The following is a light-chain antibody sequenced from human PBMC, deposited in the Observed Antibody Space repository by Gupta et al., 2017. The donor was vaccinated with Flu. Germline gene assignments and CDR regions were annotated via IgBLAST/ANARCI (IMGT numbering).Light chain of an antibody. CDR1: QDISNL. J-gene: IGKJ1*01. CDR3: QHYDALPWT. V-gene: IGKV1-33*01. Sequence: DMQITQSPSSLSASVGDRVAINCQTSQDISNLLSWYQQKLGKAPKVLHYDASKSQTGVPSMFSGSGSGTYITFTISSLHIEDIATAYCQHYDALPWTFGRGTKVEI. CDR2: DAS.